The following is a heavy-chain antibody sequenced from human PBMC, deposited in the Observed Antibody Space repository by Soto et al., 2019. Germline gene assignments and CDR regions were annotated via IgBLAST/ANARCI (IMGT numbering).Heavy chain of an antibody. CDR3: ARDLFVSWGGLGAAGAWFDP. CDR1: GYTFTSYG. Sequence: QVQLVQSGAEVKKPGASVKVSCKASGYTFTSYGISWVRQGPGQGLEWMGWISAYNGNTNYAQKLQGRVTMTTDTSTSTAYMELRSLRSDDTAVYYCARDLFVSWGGLGAAGAWFDPWGQGTLVTVSS. D-gene: IGHD3-16*01. V-gene: IGHV1-18*01. CDR2: ISAYNGNT. J-gene: IGHJ5*02.